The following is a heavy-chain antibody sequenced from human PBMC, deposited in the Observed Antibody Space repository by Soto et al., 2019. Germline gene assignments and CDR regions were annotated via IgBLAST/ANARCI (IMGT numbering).Heavy chain of an antibody. CDR1: GFTFSSYG. J-gene: IGHJ6*02. CDR2: ISYDGSNK. D-gene: IGHD3-3*01. V-gene: IGHV3-30*18. CDR3: ANSLMEDPYGMDV. Sequence: PGGSLRLSCAASGFTFSSYGMHWVRQAPGKGLEWVAVISYDGSNKYYADSVEGRFTISRDNSKNTLYLQMNSLRAEDTAVYYCANSLMEDPYGMDVWGQGTTVTVSS.